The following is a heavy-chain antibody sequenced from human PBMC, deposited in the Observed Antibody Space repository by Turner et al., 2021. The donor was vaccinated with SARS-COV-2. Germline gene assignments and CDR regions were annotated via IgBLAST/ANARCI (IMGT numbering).Heavy chain of an antibody. CDR1: GFTFSSYA. V-gene: IGHV3-23*01. D-gene: IGHD5-12*01. CDR3: AKDNEATRGHFDY. CDR2: IHVSGDTS. Sequence: EVQLLESGGGLVEPGGSLKLSCAASGFTFSSYAMSWVRQPPGKGLEWVSGIHVSGDTSYYADFVRGGFTISRDNSKNTLYLQMNRLRAEDTAVYYCAKDNEATRGHFDYWGQGTLITVSS. J-gene: IGHJ4*02.